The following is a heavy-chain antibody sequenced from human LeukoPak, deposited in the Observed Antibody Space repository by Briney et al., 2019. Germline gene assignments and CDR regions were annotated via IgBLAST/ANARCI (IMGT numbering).Heavy chain of an antibody. CDR3: ARIHRVSDFWSGYRWGRFDY. J-gene: IGHJ4*02. CDR2: IYPGDSDT. Sequence: GESLKISCKGSGYSFTSYWIGWVRQMPGKGLEWMGIIYPGDSDTRYSPSFQGQVTISADKSISTAYLQWSSLKASDTAMYYCARIHRVSDFWSGYRWGRFDYWGQGTLVTVSS. D-gene: IGHD3-3*01. V-gene: IGHV5-51*01. CDR1: GYSFTSYW.